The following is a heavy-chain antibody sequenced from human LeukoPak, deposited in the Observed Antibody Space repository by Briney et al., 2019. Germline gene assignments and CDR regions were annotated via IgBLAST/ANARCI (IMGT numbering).Heavy chain of an antibody. J-gene: IGHJ6*02. CDR1: GFTFSSYG. V-gene: IGHV3-30*18. CDR2: ISYDGSNK. CDR3: AKDRYYDSSGYPYYYGMDV. Sequence: PGGSLRLSCAASGFTFSSYGMHWVRQAPGKGLEWVAVISYDGSNKYYADSVKGRFTISRDNSKNTLYLQMNSLRAGDTAVYYCAKDRYYDSSGYPYYYGMDVWGQGTTVTVSS. D-gene: IGHD3-22*01.